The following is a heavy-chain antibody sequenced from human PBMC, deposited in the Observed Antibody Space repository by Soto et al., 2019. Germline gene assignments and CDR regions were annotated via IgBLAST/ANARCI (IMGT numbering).Heavy chain of an antibody. D-gene: IGHD6-19*01. J-gene: IGHJ4*02. CDR2: ISHSGSR. V-gene: IGHV4-34*02. CDR3: ARGLAYDRPITVAEPFDS. CDR1: GGSFSGYF. Sequence: QVQLQQWGAGLLKASETLSLTCVVSGGSFSGYFWTWIRQSPGRGLEWLGEISHSGSRNYNPAFQSRVIISVDSSKNHVSRKLSSVTAADSATYFCARGLAYDRPITVAEPFDSWGQGTLVTVSS.